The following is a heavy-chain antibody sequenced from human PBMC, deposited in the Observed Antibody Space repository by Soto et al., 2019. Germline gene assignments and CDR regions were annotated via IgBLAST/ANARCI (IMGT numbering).Heavy chain of an antibody. Sequence: QVQLHESVPGLVKPSETLSLTCVVSDGSISTYDWWTWVRQPPGKGLEWIGKMFHSGGADYSPSLKSRVTISADSSKHHFSLRLTAVTAADTAVYYCATGNVDSMLEYWGQGTQVAVSS. V-gene: IGHV4-4*02. CDR1: DGSISTYDW. D-gene: IGHD3-3*01. CDR3: ATGNVDSMLEY. CDR2: MFHSGGA. J-gene: IGHJ4*02.